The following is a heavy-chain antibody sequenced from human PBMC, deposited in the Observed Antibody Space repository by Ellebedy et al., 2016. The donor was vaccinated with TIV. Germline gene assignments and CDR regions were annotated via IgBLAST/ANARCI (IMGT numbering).Heavy chain of an antibody. CDR3: ARDGIVGGPTEYYFDS. D-gene: IGHD1-26*01. J-gene: IGHJ4*02. CDR1: GFTFRNYW. Sequence: PGGSLRLSCAASGFTFRNYWMHWVRQVPGKGLMWVSHTNTDGSRTSHADSVKGRFTISRDNAKNTLYLQMNSLRAEDTAVYYCARDGIVGGPTEYYFDSWGQGTLVTVSS. V-gene: IGHV3-74*01. CDR2: TNTDGSRT.